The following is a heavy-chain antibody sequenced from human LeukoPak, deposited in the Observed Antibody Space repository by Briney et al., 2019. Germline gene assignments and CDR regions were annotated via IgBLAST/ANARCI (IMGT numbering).Heavy chain of an antibody. CDR2: ISYDGSNK. D-gene: IGHD4-17*01. CDR1: GFTFSSYA. J-gene: IGHJ4*02. CDR3: ARESTVTTPYYFDY. Sequence: GGSLRLSCAASGFTFSSYAMHWVRQAPGKGLEWVAVISYDGSNKYYADSVKGRFTISRDNSKNTLYLQMNSLRAEDTAVYYCARESTVTTPYYFDYWGQGTLVTVSS. V-gene: IGHV3-30-3*01.